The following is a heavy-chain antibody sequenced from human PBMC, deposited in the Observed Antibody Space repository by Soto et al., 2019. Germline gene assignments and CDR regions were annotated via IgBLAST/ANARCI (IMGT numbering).Heavy chain of an antibody. V-gene: IGHV4-38-2*02. CDR1: GYSISSGYY. Sequence: PSETLSLTCAVSGYSISSGYYWGWIRQPPGKGLEWIGSIYHSGSTYYNPSLKSRVTISVDTSKNQFSLKLSSVTAADTAVYYCARDVNGGNDAFDIWGQGTMVTVSS. CDR3: ARDVNGGNDAFDI. J-gene: IGHJ3*02. D-gene: IGHD3-16*01. CDR2: IYHSGST.